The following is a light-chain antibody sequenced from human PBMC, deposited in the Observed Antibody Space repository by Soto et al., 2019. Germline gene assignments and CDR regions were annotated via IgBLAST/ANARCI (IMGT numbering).Light chain of an antibody. CDR2: GAS. J-gene: IGKJ2*01. V-gene: IGKV3-20*01. CDR3: QQYCRSPLMYT. CDR1: QSVDSNF. Sequence: ENVLTQSPGTLSLSPGERATLSCRASQSVDSNFLAWYQQKPGQAPRLLIYGASTRAAGVPDRFSGSGSGTDFTLTITRLEPEDFAVYYCQQYCRSPLMYTFGQGTKLGVK.